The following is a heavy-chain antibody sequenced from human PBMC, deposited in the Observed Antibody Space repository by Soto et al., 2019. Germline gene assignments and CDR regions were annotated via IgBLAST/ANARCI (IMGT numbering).Heavy chain of an antibody. CDR1: GGSFSGYY. CDR2: INHSGST. Sequence: SETLSLTCAVYGGSFSGYYWSWIRQPPGKGLEWIGGINHSGSTNYNPSLKSRVTISVDTSKNQFSLKLSSVTAADTAVYYCARGLGRYYDILTGYYRSKGACWFDPWGQGTLVTVYS. J-gene: IGHJ5*02. V-gene: IGHV4-34*01. D-gene: IGHD3-9*01. CDR3: ARGLGRYYDILTGYYRSKGACWFDP.